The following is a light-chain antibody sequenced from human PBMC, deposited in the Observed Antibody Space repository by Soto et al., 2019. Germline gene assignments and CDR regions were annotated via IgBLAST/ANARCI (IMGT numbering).Light chain of an antibody. J-gene: IGKJ4*01. CDR2: AAS. Sequence: DMQMTQSPSSLSASVGDRVTITCRASQSISTYLNWYQLKPGKAPRLLINAASSLQSGVPSRFSGSGSGTDFTLTISSIQPEDFATYYCQQSYVTPLTFGGGTMVETK. V-gene: IGKV1-39*01. CDR1: QSISTY. CDR3: QQSYVTPLT.